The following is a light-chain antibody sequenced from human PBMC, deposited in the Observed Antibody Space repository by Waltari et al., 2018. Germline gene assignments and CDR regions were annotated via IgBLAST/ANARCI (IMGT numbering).Light chain of an antibody. V-gene: IGKV3-11*01. J-gene: IGKJ1*01. CDR2: DAS. Sequence: CRASQSVSTSLAWYQHRPDQAPRLLIYDASTRATGIPARFSGSGSGTDFTLTISSLEPEDFAVYYCQRRSNSPPWTFGQGTTVEVK. CDR1: QSVSTS. CDR3: QRRSNSPPWT.